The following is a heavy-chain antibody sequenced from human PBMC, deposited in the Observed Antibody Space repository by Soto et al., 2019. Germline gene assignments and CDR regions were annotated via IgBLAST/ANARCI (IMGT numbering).Heavy chain of an antibody. CDR2: ISSSSSTI. J-gene: IGHJ3*02. CDR1: GFTFSSYS. V-gene: IGHV3-48*01. CDR3: VRVGGFDWLLYDAFDI. D-gene: IGHD3-9*01. Sequence: EVQLVESGGGLVQPGGSLRLSCAASGFTFSSYSMNWVRQAPGKGLEWVSYISSSSSTIYYADSVKGRFTISRDNAKNSLHLQMHSLRAAAPAVYHCVRVGGFDWLLYDAFDIWGQGTMFTVSS.